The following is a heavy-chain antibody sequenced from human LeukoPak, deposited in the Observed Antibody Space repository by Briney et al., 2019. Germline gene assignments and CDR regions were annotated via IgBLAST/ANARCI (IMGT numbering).Heavy chain of an antibody. J-gene: IGHJ5*02. CDR1: GGTFSSYA. CDR3: ASGATVTNWFDP. V-gene: IGHV1-69*01. Sequence: GASVKVSCKASGGTFSSYAISWVRQAPGQGLEWMGGIIPIFGTANYAQKFQGRVTITEDESTSTAYMELSSLRSEDTAVYYCASGATVTNWFDPWGQGTLVTVSS. D-gene: IGHD4-17*01. CDR2: IIPIFGTA.